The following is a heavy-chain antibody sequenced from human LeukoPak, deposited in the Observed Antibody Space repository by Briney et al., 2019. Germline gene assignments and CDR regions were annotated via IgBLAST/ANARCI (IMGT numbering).Heavy chain of an antibody. CDR3: AKVAGDRMDY. D-gene: IGHD6-13*01. CDR1: GYTFATYV. V-gene: IGHV1-18*01. J-gene: IGHJ4*02. CDR2: ISSNTGKT. Sequence: GAPVKVSCKASGYTFATYVFCWVRQAPGHGLEWMGWISSNTGKTDYAQKFQGRVTLTTDTSTSTAYMELRSLRPDDTALYYCAKVAGDRMDYWGQGTLLTVSS.